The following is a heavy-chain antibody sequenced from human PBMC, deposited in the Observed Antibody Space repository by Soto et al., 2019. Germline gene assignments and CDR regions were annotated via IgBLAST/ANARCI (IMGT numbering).Heavy chain of an antibody. Sequence: QVQLQESGPGLVKPSETLSLTCTVSGGSISSYYWSWIRQPPGKGLEWIGYIYYSGSTNYNPSLKSRATISVATSKNQFSLKLSSVTAADTAVYYCARAKAPLYSSSWYWFDPWGQGTLVTVSS. V-gene: IGHV4-59*08. CDR1: GGSISSYY. D-gene: IGHD6-13*01. CDR2: IYYSGST. CDR3: ARAKAPLYSSSWYWFDP. J-gene: IGHJ5*02.